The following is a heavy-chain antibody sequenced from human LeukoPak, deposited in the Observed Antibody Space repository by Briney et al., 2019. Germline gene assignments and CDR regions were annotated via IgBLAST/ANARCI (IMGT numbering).Heavy chain of an antibody. CDR3: ARRYSNTWYYFDY. CDR1: GFPFSIYA. J-gene: IGHJ4*02. D-gene: IGHD6-13*01. V-gene: IGHV3-30-3*01. CDR2: ISYDGSNK. Sequence: GGSLRLSCAVSGFPFSIYAIHWGRQAPGKGLEWVAVISYDGSNKYYADSVKGRFTLSRENSKNTLYLQMNSLRPEDTAVYYCARRYSNTWYYFDYCGQGTLVTVSS.